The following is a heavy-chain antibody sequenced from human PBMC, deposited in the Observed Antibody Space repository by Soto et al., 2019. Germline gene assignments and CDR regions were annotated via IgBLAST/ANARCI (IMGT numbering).Heavy chain of an antibody. D-gene: IGHD6-6*01. CDR3: ARASSSSSAADY. V-gene: IGHV4-31*03. Sequence: QVQLQESGPGQVKRSQTLYLTCSVSGESISSDGYYWSWIRHHPGKGLEWIGYIYDSESAYYNPSLKSRVTISMDTSKNHFAMRLSSVTAADTAVYYCARASSSSSAADYWGQGTLATVSS. J-gene: IGHJ4*02. CDR2: IYDSESA. CDR1: GESISSDGYY.